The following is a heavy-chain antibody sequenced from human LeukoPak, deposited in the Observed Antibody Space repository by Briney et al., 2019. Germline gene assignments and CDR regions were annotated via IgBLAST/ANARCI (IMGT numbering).Heavy chain of an antibody. CDR2: ISYDGSNK. CDR3: AREGNYVWGSYRYTGYFDY. D-gene: IGHD3-16*02. J-gene: IGHJ4*02. V-gene: IGHV3-30-3*01. Sequence: GGSLRLSCAASGFTFSSYTMHGVRQAPGKGLAGVAVISYDGSNKYCAGSVKGRFTISRDNSKNTMYLQMNSLRAEDTAVYYCAREGNYVWGSYRYTGYFDYWGQGTLVTVSS. CDR1: GFTFSSYT.